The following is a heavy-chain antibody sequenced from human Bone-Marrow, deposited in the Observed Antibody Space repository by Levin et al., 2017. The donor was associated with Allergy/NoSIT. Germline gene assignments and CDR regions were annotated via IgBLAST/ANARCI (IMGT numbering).Heavy chain of an antibody. Sequence: SETLSLTCGVSGSSINSGYYWGWIRQPPGKGLEWIGLIYHKGSTYYNPSLRSRVTISVDTSKNQFSLRLTSVAAADTAIYYCARGPSVIEVAGAFDYWGQGTQIVVSS. CDR1: GSSINSGYY. D-gene: IGHD6-19*01. V-gene: IGHV4-38-2*01. CDR2: IYHKGST. CDR3: ARGPSVIEVAGAFDY. J-gene: IGHJ4*02.